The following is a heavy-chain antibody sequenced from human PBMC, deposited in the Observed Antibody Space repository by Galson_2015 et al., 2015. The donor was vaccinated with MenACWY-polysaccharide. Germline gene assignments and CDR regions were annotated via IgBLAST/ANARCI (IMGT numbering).Heavy chain of an antibody. Sequence: SLRLSCAASGFTFGHYNMHWVRQAPGKGPEWMAVMAYVGSDTFYADSVKGRFTISRDNSKSTLYLQLNSLRAEDTAVYYCAKDQGWRYYDFWSGSKGVLVDWGQGTLVTVSS. CDR1: GFTFGHYN. D-gene: IGHD3-3*01. CDR3: AKDQGWRYYDFWSGSKGVLVD. V-gene: IGHV3-30*18. J-gene: IGHJ4*02. CDR2: MAYVGSDT.